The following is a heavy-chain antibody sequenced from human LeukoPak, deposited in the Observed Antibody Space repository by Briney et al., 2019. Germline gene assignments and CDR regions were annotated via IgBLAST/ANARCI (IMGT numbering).Heavy chain of an antibody. D-gene: IGHD3-3*01. CDR1: GFTFSSYA. CDR3: ARGFTYYDFWSRSSNWFDP. J-gene: IGHJ5*02. CDR2: ISYDGSNK. Sequence: PGGSLRLSCAASGFTFSSYAMHWVRQAPGKGLEWVAVISYDGSNKYYADSVKGRFTISRDNSKNTLYLQMNSLRAEDTAVYYCARGFTYYDFWSRSSNWFDPWGQGTLVTVSS. V-gene: IGHV3-30*01.